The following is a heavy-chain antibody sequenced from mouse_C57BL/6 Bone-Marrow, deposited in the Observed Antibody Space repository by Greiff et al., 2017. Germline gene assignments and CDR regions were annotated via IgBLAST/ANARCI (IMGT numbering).Heavy chain of an antibody. CDR3: ARSGGCYAMDY. V-gene: IGHV1-81*01. J-gene: IGHJ4*01. CDR2: IYPRSGNT. CDR1: GYTFTSYG. D-gene: IGHD1-1*02. Sequence: QVQLQQSGAELARPGASVKLSCKASGYTFTSYGISWVKQRPGQGLEWIGEIYPRSGNTYYNEKFKGKATLTADKSSSTAYMELRSLTSEDSAVYFCARSGGCYAMDYWGQGTSVTVSS.